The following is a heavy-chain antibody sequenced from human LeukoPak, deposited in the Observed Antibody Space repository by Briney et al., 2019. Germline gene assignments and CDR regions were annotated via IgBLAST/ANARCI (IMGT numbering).Heavy chain of an antibody. V-gene: IGHV1-46*01. CDR3: ARGDSSGWYVD. CDR1: GHTFTSYY. D-gene: IGHD6-19*01. Sequence: ASVKVSCKAPGHTFTSYYMHWVRQAPGQGLEWMGIINPSGGSTSYAQKFQGRVTMTRDTSTSTVYMELSSLRSEDTAVYYCARGDSSGWYVDWGQGTLVTVSS. J-gene: IGHJ4*02. CDR2: INPSGGST.